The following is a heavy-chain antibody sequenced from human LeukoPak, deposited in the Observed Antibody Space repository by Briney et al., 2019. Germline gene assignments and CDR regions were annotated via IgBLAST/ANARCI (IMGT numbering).Heavy chain of an antibody. V-gene: IGHV3-21*01. CDR3: ARVVVAAHDY. D-gene: IGHD2-15*01. CDR1: GFTFSSYS. Sequence: GGSLRLSCAAFGFTFSSYSMNWVRQAPGKGLEWVSSISSSSSYIYYADSVKGRFTISRDNAKNSLYLQMNSLRAEDTAVYYCARVVVAAHDYWGQGTLVTVSS. CDR2: ISSSSSYI. J-gene: IGHJ4*02.